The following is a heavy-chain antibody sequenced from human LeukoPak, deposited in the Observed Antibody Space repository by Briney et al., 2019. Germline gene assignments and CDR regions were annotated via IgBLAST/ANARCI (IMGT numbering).Heavy chain of an antibody. CDR2: MSYDGSNK. Sequence: GGSLRLSCAASGFIFSIYTMNWVRQAPGKGLEWVAVMSYDGSNKYYADSVKGRFTISRDMSKNTLYLQMNNLTAEDTAVYYCARDRVRYQLLDAFDIWGQGTMVTVSS. D-gene: IGHD2-2*01. CDR1: GFIFSIYT. V-gene: IGHV3-30*14. J-gene: IGHJ3*02. CDR3: ARDRVRYQLLDAFDI.